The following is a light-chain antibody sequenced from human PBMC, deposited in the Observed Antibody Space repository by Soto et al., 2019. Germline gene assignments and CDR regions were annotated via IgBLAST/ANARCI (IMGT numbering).Light chain of an antibody. J-gene: IGKJ5*01. V-gene: IGKV1-39*01. Sequence: DIQMTQSPSSLSASVGDRFTITCRASQTITSYLHWYQQKPGKAPDLLIYGASSLQTGVPSRFSGSGSGTDFTLTITSLQPEDFATYYCQQSYITPYTFGQGTRLEIK. CDR2: GAS. CDR1: QTITSY. CDR3: QQSYITPYT.